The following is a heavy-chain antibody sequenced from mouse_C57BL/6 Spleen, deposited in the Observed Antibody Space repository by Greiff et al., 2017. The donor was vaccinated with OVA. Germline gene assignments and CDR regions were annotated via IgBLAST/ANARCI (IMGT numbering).Heavy chain of an antibody. CDR3: ARFPTYDYDDGYYAMDY. Sequence: QVQLQQPGAELVKPGASVKLSCKASGYTFTSYWMHWVKQRPGQGLEWIGMIHPNSGSINYNEKFKSKATLTVDKSSSTAYMQLSSLTSEDSAVYYCARFPTYDYDDGYYAMDYWGQGTSVTVSS. V-gene: IGHV1-64*01. J-gene: IGHJ4*01. D-gene: IGHD2-4*01. CDR2: IHPNSGSI. CDR1: GYTFTSYW.